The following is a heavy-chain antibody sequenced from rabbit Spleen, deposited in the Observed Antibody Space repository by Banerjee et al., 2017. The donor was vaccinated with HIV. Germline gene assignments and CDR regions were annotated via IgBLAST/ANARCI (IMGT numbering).Heavy chain of an antibody. CDR2: IYTGNGKN. Sequence: QEQLVESGGGLVQPGGSLKLSCKASGFDLNTYGVSWVRQAPGKGLEWIGFIYTGNGKNYYASWAKGRFTISKTSSTTVTLQVTSLTAADTATYFCTRDDGSGHYIDGYFNLWGPGTLVTVS. J-gene: IGHJ4*01. D-gene: IGHD1-1*01. CDR1: GFDLNTYG. V-gene: IGHV1S45*01. CDR3: TRDDGSGHYIDGYFNL.